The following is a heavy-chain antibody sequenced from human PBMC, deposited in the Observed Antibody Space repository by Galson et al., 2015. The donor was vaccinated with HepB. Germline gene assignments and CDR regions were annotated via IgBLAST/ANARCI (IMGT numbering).Heavy chain of an antibody. Sequence: PALVKPTQTLTLTCTFSGFSLSTSGVGVGWIRQPPGKALEWLALIYWDDDKRYSPSLKSRLTITKDTSKNQVVLTMTNMDPVDTATYYCAHGGHGAWYYGMDVWGQGTTVTVSS. D-gene: IGHD3-10*01. CDR1: GFSLSTSGVG. CDR2: IYWDDDK. CDR3: AHGGHGAWYYGMDV. J-gene: IGHJ6*02. V-gene: IGHV2-5*02.